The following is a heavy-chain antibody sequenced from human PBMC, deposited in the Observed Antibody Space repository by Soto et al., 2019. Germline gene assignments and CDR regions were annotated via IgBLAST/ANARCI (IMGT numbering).Heavy chain of an antibody. CDR2: ISSSSSYT. Sequence: GGSLRLSCTASGFNFGDYYMSWIRQAPGKGLEWVSYISSSSSYTNYADSVKGRFTISRDNAKNSLYLQMNSLRAEDTAVYYCARDAPLADIVVVPADYYYYGMDVWGQGTTVTVSS. J-gene: IGHJ6*02. CDR3: ARDAPLADIVVVPADYYYYGMDV. V-gene: IGHV3-11*06. CDR1: GFNFGDYY. D-gene: IGHD2-2*01.